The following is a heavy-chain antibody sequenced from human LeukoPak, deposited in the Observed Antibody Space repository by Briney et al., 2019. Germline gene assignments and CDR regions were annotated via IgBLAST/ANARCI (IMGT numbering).Heavy chain of an antibody. V-gene: IGHV3-30-3*01. J-gene: IGHJ4*02. CDR3: ARSWYFDY. CDR2: ISYDGGNK. Sequence: GGSLRLSCAASGFTFSSYATHWVRQAPGKGLEWVAVISYDGGNKYYADSVKGRFTISRDNSKNTLYLQMNSLRAEDTAVYYCARSWYFDYWGQGTLVTVSS. CDR1: GFTFSSYA.